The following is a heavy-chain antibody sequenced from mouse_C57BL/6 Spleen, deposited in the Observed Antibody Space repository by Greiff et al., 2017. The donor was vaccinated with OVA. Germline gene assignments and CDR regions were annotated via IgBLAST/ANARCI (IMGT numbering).Heavy chain of an antibody. D-gene: IGHD3-2*02. CDR3: ARDSSGYYFDY. V-gene: IGHV1-82*01. CDR2: IYPGDGDT. Sequence: VQLVESGPELVKPGASVKISCKASGYAFSSSWMNWVKQRPGKGLEWIGRIYPGDGDTNYNGKFKGKATLTADKSSSTAYMQLSSLTSEDSAVYFCARDSSGYYFDYWGQGTTLTVSS. J-gene: IGHJ2*01. CDR1: GYAFSSSW.